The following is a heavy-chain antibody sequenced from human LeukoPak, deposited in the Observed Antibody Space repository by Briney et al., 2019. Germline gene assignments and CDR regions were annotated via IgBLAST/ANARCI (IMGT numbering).Heavy chain of an antibody. CDR3: AIMHGYYDGSGYWVQ. J-gene: IGHJ4*02. CDR1: GYTFTVHF. D-gene: IGHD3-22*01. Sequence: GASVKLSCKTSGYTFTVHFMYWVRQAPGQGLEWMGWINPNTGGTNYAQKFQGRVTMTRDTSSSTAYMELTRLTSDDTAVYYCAIMHGYYDGSGYWVQWGQGTLVTVSS. V-gene: IGHV1-2*02. CDR2: INPNTGGT.